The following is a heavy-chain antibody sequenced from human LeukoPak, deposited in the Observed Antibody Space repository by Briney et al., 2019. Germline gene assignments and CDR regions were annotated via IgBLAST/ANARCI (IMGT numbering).Heavy chain of an antibody. CDR2: IYYSGST. Sequence: SETLSLTCTVSGGSISSYYWSWIRQPPGKGLEWIGYIYYSGSTNYNPSLKSRVTISVDTSKNQFSLKLSSVTAADTAVYHCARGQLSRTIDYWGQGTLVTVSS. CDR1: GGSISSYY. CDR3: ARGQLSRTIDY. J-gene: IGHJ4*02. D-gene: IGHD1-1*01. V-gene: IGHV4-59*01.